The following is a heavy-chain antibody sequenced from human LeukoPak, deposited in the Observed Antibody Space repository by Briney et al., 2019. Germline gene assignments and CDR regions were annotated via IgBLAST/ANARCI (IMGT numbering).Heavy chain of an antibody. J-gene: IGHJ4*02. D-gene: IGHD2-15*01. CDR2: ISASGNT. Sequence: SETLSLTCTVSGGSISSYYWTWVLQSAGKGLEWIGRISASGNTNYNPSLKSRVTMSVDTSTNQFSLKLTSVTAADTAVYYCAREGRSSTPGYWGQGTLATVSS. CDR1: GGSISSYY. V-gene: IGHV4-4*07. CDR3: AREGRSSTPGY.